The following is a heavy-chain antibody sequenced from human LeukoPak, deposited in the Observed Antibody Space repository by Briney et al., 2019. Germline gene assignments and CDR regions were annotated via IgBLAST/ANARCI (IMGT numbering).Heavy chain of an antibody. Sequence: PGGSLRLSCAASGFTFSDYYMSWIRQAPGKGLEWVSYISSSGSTIYYADSVKGRFTISRDSAKNSLYLQMNSLRAEDTAVYYCASGRGYSYGYVRNWFDPWGQGTLVTVSS. J-gene: IGHJ5*02. CDR1: GFTFSDYY. D-gene: IGHD5-18*01. V-gene: IGHV3-11*01. CDR3: ASGRGYSYGYVRNWFDP. CDR2: ISSSGSTI.